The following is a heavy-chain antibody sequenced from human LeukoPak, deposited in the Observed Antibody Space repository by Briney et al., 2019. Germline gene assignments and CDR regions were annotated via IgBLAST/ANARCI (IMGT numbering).Heavy chain of an antibody. J-gene: IGHJ4*02. CDR3: ARLRDSSWYYFDY. V-gene: IGHV5-51*01. CDR1: GYTFTSYW. D-gene: IGHD3-22*01. CDR2: IYPGDSDT. Sequence: KVSCKASGYTFTSYWIGWVRQMPGKGLEWMGIIYPGDSDTRYSPSFQGQVTISADKSISTAYLQWSSLKASDTAMYYCARLRDSSWYYFDYWGQGTLVTVSS.